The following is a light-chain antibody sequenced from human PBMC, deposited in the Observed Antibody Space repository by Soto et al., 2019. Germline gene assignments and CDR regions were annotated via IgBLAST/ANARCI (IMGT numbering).Light chain of an antibody. CDR2: EVT. V-gene: IGLV2-14*01. J-gene: IGLJ1*01. CDR1: SSDVGNYNY. CDR3: SSFTGSGTLGV. Sequence: QSALTQPASVSGSPGQSITISCTGTSSDVGNYNYVSWFQQHPGKAPKLIIFEVTNRPSGVSNRFSGSKSGNTASLTISGLQAEDEADYYCSSFTGSGTLGVFGTGTKLTVL.